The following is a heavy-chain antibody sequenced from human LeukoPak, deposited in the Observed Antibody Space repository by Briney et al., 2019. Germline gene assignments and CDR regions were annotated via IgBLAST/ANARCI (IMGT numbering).Heavy chain of an antibody. CDR2: ISSSSSYI. CDR1: GFTFSIYS. V-gene: IGHV3-21*01. J-gene: IGHJ4*02. Sequence: GGSLRLSCAASGFTFSIYSMNWVRQAPGKGLEWVSSISSSSSYIYYADSVKGRFTISRDDAKNSLYLQMNSLRAEDTAVYYCARGPGAARDYWGQGTLVTVSS. CDR3: ARGPGAARDY. D-gene: IGHD6-6*01.